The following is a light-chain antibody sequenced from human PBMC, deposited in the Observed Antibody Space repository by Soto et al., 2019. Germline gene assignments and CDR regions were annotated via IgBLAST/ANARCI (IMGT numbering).Light chain of an antibody. CDR2: DVS. V-gene: IGLV2-14*01. CDR1: SSDVGGYNY. CDR3: NSYSSSSPYV. J-gene: IGLJ1*01. Sequence: QSALTQPASVSGSHGQSITISCTGTSSDVGGYNYVSWYQQHPGEAPKLIIYDVSYRPSGVSNRFSGSKSGNTASLTISGLQAEDEADYFCNSYSSSSPYVFGTGTKVTVL.